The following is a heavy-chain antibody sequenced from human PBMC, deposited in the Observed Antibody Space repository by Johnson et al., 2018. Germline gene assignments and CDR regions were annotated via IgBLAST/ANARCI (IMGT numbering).Heavy chain of an antibody. V-gene: IGHV3-23*01. CDR3: ARGNTIFGVAYMDV. CDR1: GGSFSGYY. Sequence: VQLQQWGAGLLKPSETLSLTCAVYGGSFSGYYWSWIRQPPGKGLEWVSHLSGSGGGPYYADSVEGRSTLSRDNSKNTLYLQMNSLRAEDTAVYYCARGNTIFGVAYMDVWGTGTTVTVSS. D-gene: IGHD3-3*01. CDR2: LSGSGGGP. J-gene: IGHJ6*03.